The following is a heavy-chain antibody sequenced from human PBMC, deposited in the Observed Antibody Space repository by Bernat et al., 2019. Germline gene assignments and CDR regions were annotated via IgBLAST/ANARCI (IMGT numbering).Heavy chain of an antibody. CDR1: GFTFSNYG. D-gene: IGHD7-27*01. J-gene: IGHJ6*02. Sequence: QVQLVESGGGVVQPGRSLRLSCAASGFTFSNYGMHWVRQAPGKGLEWVAVIWYDGSDKYYADSVRGRFIISRDNSKNTLYLQMNSLRAEDTAVYYCARGNWGYYYGMDVWGQGTTVTVSS. CDR2: IWYDGSDK. CDR3: ARGNWGYYYGMDV. V-gene: IGHV3-33*01.